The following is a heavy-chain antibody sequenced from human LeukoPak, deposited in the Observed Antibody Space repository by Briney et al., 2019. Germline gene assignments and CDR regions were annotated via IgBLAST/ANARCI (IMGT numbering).Heavy chain of an antibody. Sequence: GGSLRLSCGASGFAFRTYGMHWVRQAPGKGLEWVAFIWNDGSNTYYADSVKGRFTISRDNSKNTLYLQMNSLRAEDTAVYYCARDPGWLQYRFYFDYWGQGTLVTVSS. CDR3: ARDPGWLQYRFYFDY. CDR1: GFAFRTYG. CDR2: IWNDGSNT. V-gene: IGHV3-30*02. D-gene: IGHD5-24*01. J-gene: IGHJ4*02.